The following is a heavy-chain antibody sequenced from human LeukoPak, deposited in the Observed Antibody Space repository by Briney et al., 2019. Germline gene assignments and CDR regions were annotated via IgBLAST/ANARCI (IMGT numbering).Heavy chain of an antibody. CDR1: GYTFTSYG. V-gene: IGHV1-18*01. CDR3: ARDLVYCSSTSCYTGLDY. D-gene: IGHD2-2*02. J-gene: IGHJ4*02. Sequence: ASVKVSCKASGYTFTSYGISWVRQAPGQGLEWMGWISAYNGNTSYAQKLQGRVTMTTDTSTSTAYMELRSLRSDDTAVYYCARDLVYCSSTSCYTGLDYWGQGTLVTVSS. CDR2: ISAYNGNT.